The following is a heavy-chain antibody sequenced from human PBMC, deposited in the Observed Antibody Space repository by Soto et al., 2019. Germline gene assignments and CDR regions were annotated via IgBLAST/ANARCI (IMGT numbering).Heavy chain of an antibody. J-gene: IGHJ6*03. V-gene: IGHV3-33*01. D-gene: IGHD2-15*01. Sequence: QVQLVESGGGVVQPGRSLRLSCAASGFTFSSYGMHWVRQAPGKGLEWVAVIWYDGSNKYYADSVKGRFTISRDNSKNTLYLQMNSLRAEDKAVYYCARGYCSGGSCYRPGYYYYMDVWGKGTTVTVSS. CDR1: GFTFSSYG. CDR2: IWYDGSNK. CDR3: ARGYCSGGSCYRPGYYYYMDV.